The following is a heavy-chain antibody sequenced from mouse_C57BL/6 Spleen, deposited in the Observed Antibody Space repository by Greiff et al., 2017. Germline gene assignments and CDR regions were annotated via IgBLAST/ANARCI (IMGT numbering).Heavy chain of an antibody. CDR3: AREYGSSLDY. Sequence: EVKLMESEGGLVQPGSSMKLSCTASGFTFSDYYMAWVRQVPEKGLEWVANINYDGSSTYYLDSLKSRFIISRDNAKNILYLQMSSLKSEDTATYYCAREYGSSLDYWGQGTTLTVSS. J-gene: IGHJ2*01. V-gene: IGHV5-16*01. CDR2: INYDGSST. D-gene: IGHD1-1*01. CDR1: GFTFSDYY.